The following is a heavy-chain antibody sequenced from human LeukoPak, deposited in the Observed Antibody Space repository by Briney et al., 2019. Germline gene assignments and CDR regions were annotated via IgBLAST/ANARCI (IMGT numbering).Heavy chain of an antibody. CDR3: ARADTAMGVDY. Sequence: PSETLSLTCTVSGGSISSYYWSWIRQPPGKGLEWIGYIYYSGSTNYNPSLKSRVTISVDTSKNQFSLKLSSVTAADTAVYYCARADTAMGVDYWGQGTLVTVSS. V-gene: IGHV4-59*01. CDR1: GGSISSYY. D-gene: IGHD5-18*01. J-gene: IGHJ4*02. CDR2: IYYSGST.